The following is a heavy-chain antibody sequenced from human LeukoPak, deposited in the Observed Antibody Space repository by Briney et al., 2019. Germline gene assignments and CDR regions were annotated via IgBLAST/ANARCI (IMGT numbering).Heavy chain of an antibody. CDR1: GFTFSSYW. D-gene: IGHD3-22*01. V-gene: IGHV3-7*01. CDR2: IKQDGSEN. Sequence: GGSLRLSCAASGFTFSSYWMSWVRQAPGKGLEWVANIKQDGSENYYVDSVKGRFTISRDNAKNSLYLQMNSLRAEDTAVYCCARDREVVITTLYDYWGQGTLVTVSS. CDR3: ARDREVVITTLYDY. J-gene: IGHJ4*02.